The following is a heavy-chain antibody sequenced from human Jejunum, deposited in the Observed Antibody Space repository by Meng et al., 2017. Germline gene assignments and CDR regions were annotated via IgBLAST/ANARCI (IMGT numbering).Heavy chain of an antibody. CDR3: ASVDPYYFDY. CDR2: ISYDGSDK. J-gene: IGHJ4*02. Sequence: GGSLRLSCAVSEFTFKKYSMYWVCQAPGKGLEWVAVISYDGSDKCYADSVKGRFTISRDNAKNSLDLQMNSLRAEDTAVYYCASVDPYYFDYWGQGTLVTVSS. CDR1: EFTFKKYS. V-gene: IGHV3-30*03.